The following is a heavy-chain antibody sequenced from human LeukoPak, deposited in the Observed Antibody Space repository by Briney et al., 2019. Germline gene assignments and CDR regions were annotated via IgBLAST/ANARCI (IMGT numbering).Heavy chain of an antibody. CDR2: INANSGGT. V-gene: IGHV1-2*02. J-gene: IGHJ4*02. CDR1: GYTFTCYY. D-gene: IGHD2-2*01. CDR3: ARGPFYCSSTSCFPYFDY. Sequence: GASVKVSCKAAGYTFTCYYMHWVGQAPGQGREWRGWINANSGGTNYAQKFQGRVTMTRDTSISTAYMELSRLRSDDTAVYYCARGPFYCSSTSCFPYFDYWGQGTLVTVSS.